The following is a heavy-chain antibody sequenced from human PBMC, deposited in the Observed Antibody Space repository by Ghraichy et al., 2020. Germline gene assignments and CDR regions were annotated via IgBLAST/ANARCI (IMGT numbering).Heavy chain of an antibody. CDR3: ARGDVVVPAGGYYMDV. Sequence: ASVKVSCKASGYTFTSYYMHWVRQAPGQGLEWMGIINPSGGSTSYAQKFQGRVTMTRDTSTSTVYMELSSLRSEDTAVYYWARGDVVVPAGGYYMDVWGKGTTVTVSS. V-gene: IGHV1-46*01. CDR1: GYTFTSYY. D-gene: IGHD2-2*01. CDR2: INPSGGST. J-gene: IGHJ6*03.